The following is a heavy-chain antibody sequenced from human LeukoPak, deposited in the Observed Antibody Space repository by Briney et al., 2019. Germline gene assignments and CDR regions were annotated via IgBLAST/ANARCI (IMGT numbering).Heavy chain of an antibody. CDR1: GYSFTNYW. V-gene: IGHV5-51*01. Sequence: GESLKISCKGSGYSFTNYWIGWVRQMPGKGQEWVGIIYTGDSDTRYSPSFQGQVTISADKSISTAYLQWRSLNASETAMYYCARGEGYCSSTSCYPGWFDPWGQGTLVTVSS. J-gene: IGHJ5*02. CDR2: IYTGDSDT. CDR3: ARGEGYCSSTSCYPGWFDP. D-gene: IGHD2-2*01.